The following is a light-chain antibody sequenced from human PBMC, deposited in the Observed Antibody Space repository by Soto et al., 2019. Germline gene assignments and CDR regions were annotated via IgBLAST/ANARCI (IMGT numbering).Light chain of an antibody. CDR2: GAS. CDR3: QQYGSSPWT. Sequence: EIVLTQSPGNLSLSPGERATLSCRASQSVRSSYLAWYQQKPGQAPRPLIYGASSRAIGIPDRFSGSGSGTDFTLTISRLEPEDFAVYYCQQYGSSPWTFGQGTKVEIK. V-gene: IGKV3-20*01. J-gene: IGKJ1*01. CDR1: QSVRSSY.